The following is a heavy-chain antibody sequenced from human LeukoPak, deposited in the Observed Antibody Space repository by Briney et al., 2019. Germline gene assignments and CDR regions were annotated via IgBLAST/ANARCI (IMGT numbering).Heavy chain of an antibody. Sequence: SETLSLTCTVSGGSISSSSYYWGWIRQPPGKGLEWIGSIYYSGSTNYNPSLKSRVTISVDTSKNQFSLKLSSVTAADTAVYYCATQDIVVDGDDAFDIWGQGTMVTVSS. D-gene: IGHD2-2*01. J-gene: IGHJ3*02. CDR3: ATQDIVVDGDDAFDI. CDR2: IYYSGST. CDR1: GGSISSSSYY. V-gene: IGHV4-39*07.